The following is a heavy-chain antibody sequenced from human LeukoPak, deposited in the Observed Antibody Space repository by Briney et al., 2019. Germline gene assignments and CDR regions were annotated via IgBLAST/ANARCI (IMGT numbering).Heavy chain of an antibody. CDR1: GYSISTGYY. J-gene: IGHJ4*02. V-gene: IGHV4-38-2*02. CDR2: FYHGGST. D-gene: IGHD1-7*01. CDR3: ARDPLELRRPVDY. Sequence: SETLSLTCTVSGYSISTGYYWDWIRQPPGKGLEWIGTFYHGGSTYYNPSLKSRVTISVDTSKNQFSLKLSSVTAADTAVYYCARDPLELRRPVDYWGQGTLVTVSS.